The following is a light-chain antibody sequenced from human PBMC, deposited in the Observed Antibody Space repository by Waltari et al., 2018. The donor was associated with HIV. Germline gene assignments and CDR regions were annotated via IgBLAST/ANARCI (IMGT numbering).Light chain of an antibody. V-gene: IGKV4-1*01. CDR3: QQYYSTPLT. J-gene: IGKJ4*01. CDR1: QSVLYRSNSKNF. Sequence: DIVMTQSPDSLAVSLGARATINCKSSQSVLYRSNSKNFLAWYQQKPGQPPKLLIYWASTRESGVPDRFSGSGSGTDFTLTISSLQAEDVAVYYCQQYYSTPLTFGGGTKVEIK. CDR2: WAS.